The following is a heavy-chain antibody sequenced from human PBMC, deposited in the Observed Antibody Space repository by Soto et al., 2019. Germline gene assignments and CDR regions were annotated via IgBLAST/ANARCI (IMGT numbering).Heavy chain of an antibody. CDR3: ATKGGGYYFQFDP. V-gene: IGHV3-11*01. CDR1: GFTFSYYY. J-gene: IGHJ5*02. CDR2: ISSGGTTI. D-gene: IGHD3-22*01. Sequence: PGGSLRLSCAASGFTFSYYYMSWIRQAPGKGLEWVSCISSGGTTIYYADSVKGRFTISRDDAKNSLFLQMNSLRPEDTAVYFCATKGGGYYFQFDPWGQGTLVTVSS.